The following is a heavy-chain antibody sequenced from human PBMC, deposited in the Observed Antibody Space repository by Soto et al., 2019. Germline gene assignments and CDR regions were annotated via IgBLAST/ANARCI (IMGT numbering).Heavy chain of an antibody. Sequence: GGSLRLSCAASGFTFSSYAMHWVRQAPGKGLEWVAVISYAGSNKHYADSVKGRFTTSRDNSKNPLYLNMNSLRVEDTAVYYCARYYYNSSGYYWGQGTLVTVSS. CDR3: ARYYYNSSGYY. CDR1: GFTFSSYA. V-gene: IGHV3-30-3*01. J-gene: IGHJ4*02. CDR2: ISYAGSNK. D-gene: IGHD3-22*01.